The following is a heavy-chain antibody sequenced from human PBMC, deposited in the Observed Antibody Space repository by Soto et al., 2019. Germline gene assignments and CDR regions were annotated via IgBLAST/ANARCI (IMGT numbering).Heavy chain of an antibody. CDR2: ISGSGGST. D-gene: IGHD3-3*01. J-gene: IGHJ6*02. CDR3: ARQDYDFRYYYGMDV. CDR1: GFTFSSYA. V-gene: IGHV3-23*01. Sequence: GGSLRLSCAASGFTFSSYAMSWVRQAPGKGLEWVSAISGSGGSTYYADSVKGRFTISRDNSKNTLYLQMNSLKASDTAMYYCARQDYDFRYYYGMDVWGQGTTVTVSS.